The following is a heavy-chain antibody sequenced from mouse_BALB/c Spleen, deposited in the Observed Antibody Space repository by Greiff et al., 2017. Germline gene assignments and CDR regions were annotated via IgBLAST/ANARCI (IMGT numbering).Heavy chain of an antibody. CDR3: NAHYYGYGAMDY. V-gene: IGHV14-4*02. CDR1: GFNIKDYY. CDR2: IDPENGDT. J-gene: IGHJ4*01. Sequence: EVKLMESGAELVRSGASVKLSCTASGFNIKDYYMHWVKQRPEQGLEWIGWIDPENGDTEYAPKFQGKATMTADTSSNTAYLQLSSLTSEDTAVYYCNAHYYGYGAMDYWGQGTSVTVSS. D-gene: IGHD1-2*01.